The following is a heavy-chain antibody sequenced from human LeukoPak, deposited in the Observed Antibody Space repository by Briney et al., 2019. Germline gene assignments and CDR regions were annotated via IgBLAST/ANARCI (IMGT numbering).Heavy chain of an antibody. CDR2: IIPILGIA. CDR1: GGTFSSYA. J-gene: IGHJ4*02. V-gene: IGHV1-69*04. D-gene: IGHD1-26*01. CDR3: ARGEGSDDY. Sequence: GASVKVSCKASGGTFSSYAISWVRQAPGQGLEWMGRIIPILGIANHAQKFQGRVTITADKSTSTAYMELSSLRSEDTAVYYCARGEGSDDYWGQGTLVTVSS.